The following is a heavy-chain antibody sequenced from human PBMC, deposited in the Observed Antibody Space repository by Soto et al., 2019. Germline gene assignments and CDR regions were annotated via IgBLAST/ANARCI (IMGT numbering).Heavy chain of an antibody. Sequence: GGSLRLSCAASGFTFSSYAMHWVRQAPGKGLEWVAVISYDGSNKYYADSVKGRFTISRDNSKNTLYLQMKSLRAEDTAVYYCARDSGYCSSTSCYWDYYYGMDVWGQGTTVTVSS. D-gene: IGHD2-2*01. V-gene: IGHV3-30-3*01. CDR1: GFTFSSYA. CDR2: ISYDGSNK. J-gene: IGHJ6*02. CDR3: ARDSGYCSSTSCYWDYYYGMDV.